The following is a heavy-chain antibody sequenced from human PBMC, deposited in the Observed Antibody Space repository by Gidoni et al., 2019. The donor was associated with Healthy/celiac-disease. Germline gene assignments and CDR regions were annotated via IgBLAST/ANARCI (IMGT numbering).Heavy chain of an antibody. CDR3: ARANGWYGGYYFDY. V-gene: IGHV1-18*01. D-gene: IGHD6-19*01. CDR2: ISAYNGNT. J-gene: IGHJ4*02. Sequence: VSCKASGYTFTSYGISWVRQAPGQGLEWMGWISAYNGNTNYAQKLKGRVTMTTDTSTSTAYMELRSLRSDDTAVYYCARANGWYGGYYFDYWGQGTLVTVSS. CDR1: GYTFTSYG.